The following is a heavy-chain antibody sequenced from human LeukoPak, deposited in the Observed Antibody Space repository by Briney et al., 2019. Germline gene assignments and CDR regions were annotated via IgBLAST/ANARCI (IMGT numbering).Heavy chain of an antibody. Sequence: TSETLSLTCAVYGVSFSGYCWSWIRQPPGKGLEWIGEINRSGSTDYNPSLKRRVTISVDMSKNHFSLKLSSMTAADTAVYYCTRGLKLPFDWGQGTLVTVSS. J-gene: IGHJ4*02. CDR1: GVSFSGYC. CDR2: INRSGST. V-gene: IGHV4-34*01. CDR3: TRGLKLPFD.